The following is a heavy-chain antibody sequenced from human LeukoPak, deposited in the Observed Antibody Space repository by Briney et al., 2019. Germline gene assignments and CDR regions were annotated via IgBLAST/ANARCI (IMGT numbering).Heavy chain of an antibody. J-gene: IGHJ5*02. D-gene: IGHD4-11*01. CDR1: GGSISSYY. Sequence: SETLSLTCSVSGGSISSYYWSWIRQPAAKGLEWIGRINTSGSTNYNPSLESRVTMSADTTKNQFSLQLTSVTAADTAVYYCAREMTTVNWFDPWGQGTLVTVSS. CDR3: AREMTTVNWFDP. V-gene: IGHV4-4*07. CDR2: INTSGST.